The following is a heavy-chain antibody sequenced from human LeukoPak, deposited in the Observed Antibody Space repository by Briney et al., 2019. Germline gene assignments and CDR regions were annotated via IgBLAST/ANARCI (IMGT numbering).Heavy chain of an antibody. CDR1: GVSISSSNW. J-gene: IGHJ4*02. CDR2: IYHGGST. Sequence: SGTVSLTCAVSGVSISSSNWWSRVRQPPGKGLEWIGEIYHGGSTNYNPSLKSRVTISVDKSKNPFSLKLSSVTAAHTAAYYCARNLDSGSFHYWGQGTLVTASS. V-gene: IGHV4-4*02. CDR3: ARNLDSGSFHY. D-gene: IGHD1-26*01.